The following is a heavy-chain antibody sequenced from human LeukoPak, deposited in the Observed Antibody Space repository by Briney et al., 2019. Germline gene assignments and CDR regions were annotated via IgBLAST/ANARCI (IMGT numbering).Heavy chain of an antibody. CDR2: IKEDGSIQ. CDR1: GFGSYW. Sequence: PGGSLRLSCVASGFGSYWMTWVRQAPGKGLEWLANIKEDGSIQYYLDSVRGRFTISRDNAKTSVYLQLNSLRADDTAVYYCARDVWTGVAVSDYWGQGTLVTVSS. J-gene: IGHJ4*02. CDR3: ARDVWTGVAVSDY. D-gene: IGHD6-19*01. V-gene: IGHV3-7*01.